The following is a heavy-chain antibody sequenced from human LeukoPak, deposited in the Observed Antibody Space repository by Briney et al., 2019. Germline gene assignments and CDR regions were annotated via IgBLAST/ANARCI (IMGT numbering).Heavy chain of an antibody. CDR2: SYTTGRT. CDR1: SGSIGSYY. Sequence: PSETLSLTCTVSSGSIGSYYWSWVRQPAGKGLEWIGRSYTTGRTIYNPSLKSRVTMSLDTSKNQLSLNLSSVTAADTAVYYCARSGGSGFQLDSWGQGTLVTVSA. CDR3: ARSGGSGFQLDS. D-gene: IGHD1-26*01. J-gene: IGHJ4*02. V-gene: IGHV4-4*07.